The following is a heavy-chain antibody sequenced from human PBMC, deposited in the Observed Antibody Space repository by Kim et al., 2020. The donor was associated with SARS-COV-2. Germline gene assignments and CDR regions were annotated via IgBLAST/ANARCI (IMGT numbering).Heavy chain of an antibody. J-gene: IGHJ6*02. D-gene: IGHD3-10*01. CDR3: AKSGYGSAGDPYYYGMDV. Sequence: KGRFTISRDNAKNSLYLQMNSLRAEDTALYYCAKSGYGSAGDPYYYGMDVWGQGTTVTVSS. V-gene: IGHV3-9*01.